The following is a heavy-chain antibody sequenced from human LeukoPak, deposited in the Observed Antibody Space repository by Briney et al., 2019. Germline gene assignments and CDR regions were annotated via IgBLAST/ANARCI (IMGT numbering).Heavy chain of an antibody. V-gene: IGHV3-21*01. CDR3: ARVLFGYYGVNV. D-gene: IGHD3-3*01. CDR2: ISGSSDYI. J-gene: IGHJ6*02. Sequence: GGSLRLSCAASGFTFSTYSMNWVRQAPGKGLEWVSSISGSSDYIFYADSVKGRFTMSRDNAKNSLYLQMNSLRAEDTAVYYCARVLFGYYGVNVWGQGTTVTVSS. CDR1: GFTFSTYS.